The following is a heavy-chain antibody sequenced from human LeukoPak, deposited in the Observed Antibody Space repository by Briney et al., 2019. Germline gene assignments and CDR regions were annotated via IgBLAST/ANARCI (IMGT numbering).Heavy chain of an antibody. CDR2: IKEDGSEA. V-gene: IGHV3-7*03. CDR1: GFTFSRYW. Sequence: GGSLRLSCAAAGFTFSRYWMSWVRQATGKGLECVAKIKEDGSEAHYVDSVKGRFTISRDNAKNSLYLQMNSLRAEDTALYYCAKDRYGSGSYYNEIDYWGQGTLVTVSS. D-gene: IGHD3-10*01. CDR3: AKDRYGSGSYYNEIDY. J-gene: IGHJ4*02.